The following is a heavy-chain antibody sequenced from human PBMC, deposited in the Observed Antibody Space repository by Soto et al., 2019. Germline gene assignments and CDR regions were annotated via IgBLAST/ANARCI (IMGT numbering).Heavy chain of an antibody. CDR2: IPYDGSKK. J-gene: IGHJ4*02. V-gene: IGHV3-30-3*01. D-gene: IGHD2-2*01. Sequence: GGSLRLSCAASGFNLSSSAMNWVRQAPGKGLEWLSVIPYDGSKKYYADSVKGRFTISRDDSKNTLYLQMHSLRADDTAVYYCTRDRCSGTSCYFRYWGQGTLVTVSS. CDR1: GFNLSSSA. CDR3: TRDRCSGTSCYFRY.